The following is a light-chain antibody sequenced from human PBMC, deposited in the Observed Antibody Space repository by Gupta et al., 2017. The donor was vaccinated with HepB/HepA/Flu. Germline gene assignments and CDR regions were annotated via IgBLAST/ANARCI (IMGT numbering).Light chain of an antibody. V-gene: IGLV2-14*03. CDR2: DVT. J-gene: IGLJ1*01. Sequence: QSSLNQPASVSGSPGRPITITGTGTSSDVGNCNYVSWYQQHPGKAPKLLIYDVTKRPSGVSNRFSGYKAGNTASLTISGLHAEDEADYYCSSCTTSNTYFFGTGTKVTVL. CDR1: SSDVGNCNY. CDR3: SSCTTSNTYF.